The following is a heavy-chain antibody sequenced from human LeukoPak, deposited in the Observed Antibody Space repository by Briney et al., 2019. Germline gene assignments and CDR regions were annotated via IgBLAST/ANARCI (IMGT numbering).Heavy chain of an antibody. CDR1: GGTFSSYA. J-gene: IGHJ6*02. D-gene: IGHD2-21*02. Sequence: SVKVSCKASGGTFSSYAISWARQAPGQGLEWMGGIIPIFGTANCAQKFQGRVTITADESTSTAYMELSSLRSEDTAVYYCARDFSCGGDCYSYYYYGMDVWGQGTTVTVSS. V-gene: IGHV1-69*13. CDR3: ARDFSCGGDCYSYYYYGMDV. CDR2: IIPIFGTA.